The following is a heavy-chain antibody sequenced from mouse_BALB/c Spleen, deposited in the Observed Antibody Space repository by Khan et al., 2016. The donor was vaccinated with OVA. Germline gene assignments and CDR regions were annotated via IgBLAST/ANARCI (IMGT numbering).Heavy chain of an antibody. Sequence: QVQLQQSGAELARPGASVKLSCKASGYTFTDYYINWVRQRTGQGLEWIGDIYPGIGNTYYNEKFKGKANLTADQSSSTAYMQLSSLTSEDSAVYFCARSGTGSFLYWGQGTLVTVSA. V-gene: IGHV1-77*01. J-gene: IGHJ3*01. CDR3: ARSGTGSFLY. CDR1: GYTFTDYY. D-gene: IGHD4-1*01. CDR2: IYPGIGNT.